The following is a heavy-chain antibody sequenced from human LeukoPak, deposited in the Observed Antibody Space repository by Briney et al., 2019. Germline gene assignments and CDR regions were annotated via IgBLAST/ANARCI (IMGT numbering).Heavy chain of an antibody. CDR2: ISAYNGNT. J-gene: IGHJ5*02. Sequence: ASVKVSCKASGYTFTSYGISWVRQAPGQGLEWMGWISAYNGNTNYAQKLQGKVTMTTDTSTSTAYMELRSLRSDDTAVYYCARESSDYGAGWFDPWGQGTLVTVSS. CDR1: GYTFTSYG. CDR3: ARESSDYGAGWFDP. V-gene: IGHV1-18*01. D-gene: IGHD4-17*01.